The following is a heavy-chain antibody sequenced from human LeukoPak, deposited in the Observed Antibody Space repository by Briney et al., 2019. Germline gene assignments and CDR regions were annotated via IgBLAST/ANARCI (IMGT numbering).Heavy chain of an antibody. CDR2: ISSSSSTI. D-gene: IGHD3-10*01. Sequence: GRSLRLSCAASGFTFSSYSMNWVRQAPGKGLEWVSYISSSSSTIYYADSVKGRFTISRDNAKNSLYLQMNSLRDEDTAVYYCASLSMVRGVIIQDWGQGTLVTVSS. J-gene: IGHJ4*02. V-gene: IGHV3-48*02. CDR3: ASLSMVRGVIIQD. CDR1: GFTFSSYS.